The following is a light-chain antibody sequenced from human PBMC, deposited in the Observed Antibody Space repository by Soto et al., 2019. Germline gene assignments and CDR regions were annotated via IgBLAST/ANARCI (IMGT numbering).Light chain of an antibody. CDR3: TSYTSSSTWV. J-gene: IGLJ3*02. CDR2: EVS. CDR1: TSDVGGYNY. Sequence: QSVLTQPASVSGSPGQSITISCTGTTSDVGGYNYVSWFQQYPGKAPKLKIYEVSNRPSGVSHRFSGSKSGNTASLTSSDLQAEDEADYYCTSYTSSSTWVFGGGTKLTVL. V-gene: IGLV2-14*01.